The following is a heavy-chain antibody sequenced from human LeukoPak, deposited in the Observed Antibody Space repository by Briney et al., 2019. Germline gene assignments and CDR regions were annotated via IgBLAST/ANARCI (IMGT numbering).Heavy chain of an antibody. J-gene: IGHJ4*02. CDR2: IKEDGSEK. CDR3: AQGGN. CDR1: GFSFTANW. D-gene: IGHD3-16*01. V-gene: IGHV3-7*01. Sequence: GGSLRLSCVASGFSFTANWMSWVRQAPGKGPEWVASIKEDGSEKYYGDSVSGRFTISRDNAKNSLYLQMNSLRVEDTAVYYCAQGGNWGQGTLVTVSS.